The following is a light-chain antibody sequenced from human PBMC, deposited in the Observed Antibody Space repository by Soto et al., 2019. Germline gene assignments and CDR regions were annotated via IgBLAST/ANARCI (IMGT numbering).Light chain of an antibody. Sequence: EIVLTQSPATLSLSPGERATLSCRASQSVSSYLAWYQQKRGQAPRLLIYDASNRATGIPARFSGSGSWTDFTLTISSLEPEDFAVYYCQQRSNWPWTFGQGTKVEIK. CDR2: DAS. J-gene: IGKJ1*01. V-gene: IGKV3-11*01. CDR1: QSVSSY. CDR3: QQRSNWPWT.